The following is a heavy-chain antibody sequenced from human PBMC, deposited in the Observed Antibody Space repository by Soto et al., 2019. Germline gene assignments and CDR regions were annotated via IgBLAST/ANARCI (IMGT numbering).Heavy chain of an antibody. CDR2: ISGSGGST. CDR3: ARTFVDGMAGFGP. V-gene: IGHV3-23*01. D-gene: IGHD2-15*01. J-gene: IGHJ5*02. CDR1: GFTFSSYA. Sequence: EVQLLESGGGLVQPGGSLRLSCAASGFTFSSYAMTWVRQAPGKGLEWVSAISGSGGSTYYADSVKGRFTISRDSARNTLFLQMNYLTGEDTAVYYCARTFVDGMAGFGPWGQGTLVTVSS.